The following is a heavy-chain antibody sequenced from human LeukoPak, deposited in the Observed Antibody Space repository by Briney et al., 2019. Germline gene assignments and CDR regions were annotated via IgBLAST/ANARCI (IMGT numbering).Heavy chain of an antibody. D-gene: IGHD6-13*01. CDR3: ARHGYSSSWYFSEDAFDI. CDR1: GGSISSSSYY. CDR2: IYYSGST. J-gene: IGHJ3*02. Sequence: PSETLSLTCTVSGGSISSSSYYWGWIRQPPGKGLEWIGSIYYSGSTYYNPSLKSRVTISVDTSKNQFSLKLSSVTAADTAVYYCARHGYSSSWYFSEDAFDIWGQGTMVTVPS. V-gene: IGHV4-39*01.